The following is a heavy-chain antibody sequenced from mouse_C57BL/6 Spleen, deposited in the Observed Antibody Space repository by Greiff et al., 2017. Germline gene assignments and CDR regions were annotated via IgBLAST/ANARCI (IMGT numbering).Heavy chain of an antibody. CDR2: IDPSDSYT. Sequence: QVQLQQPGAELVMPGASVKLSCTASGYTFTSYWMHWVKQRPGQGLEWIGEIDPSDSYTNYNQKFKGKSTLTVDKSSSTAYMQLSSLTSEDSAVYYCARYGYGSSSYYFDYWGQGTTLTVSS. CDR3: ARYGYGSSSYYFDY. D-gene: IGHD1-1*01. J-gene: IGHJ2*01. CDR1: GYTFTSYW. V-gene: IGHV1-69*01.